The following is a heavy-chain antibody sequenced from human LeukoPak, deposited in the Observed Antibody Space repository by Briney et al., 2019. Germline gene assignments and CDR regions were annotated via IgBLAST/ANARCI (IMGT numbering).Heavy chain of an antibody. Sequence: PSETLSLTCTVSGGSISSSSYYWGWIRQPPGKGLEWFGSIYYSGSTYYHPALKSQFTISVDTSKNQFSLKLSSVTAADTAVYYCARLSTIFGVVLDIWGQGTMVTVSS. D-gene: IGHD3-3*01. CDR3: ARLSTIFGVVLDI. J-gene: IGHJ3*02. CDR2: IYYSGST. V-gene: IGHV4-39*01. CDR1: GGSISSSSYY.